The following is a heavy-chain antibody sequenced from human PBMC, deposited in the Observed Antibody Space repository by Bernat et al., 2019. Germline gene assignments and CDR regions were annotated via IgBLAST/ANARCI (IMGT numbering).Heavy chain of an antibody. CDR2: ISGSGGST. CDR1: GFTFSSYA. D-gene: IGHD3-22*01. CDR3: AKDNLDYYDSSGYYFSGLWWDY. V-gene: IGHV3-23*01. Sequence: EVQLLESGGGLVQPGGSLRLSCAASGFTFSSYAMSWVRQAPGKGLEWVSAISGSGGSTYYADSGKGRFTISRENSKRTLYLQMNSLRAEDTAVYYCAKDNLDYYDSSGYYFSGLWWDYWGQGTLVTVSS. J-gene: IGHJ4*02.